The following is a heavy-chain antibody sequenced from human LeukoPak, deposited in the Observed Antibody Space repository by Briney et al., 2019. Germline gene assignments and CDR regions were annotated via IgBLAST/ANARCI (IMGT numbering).Heavy chain of an antibody. CDR1: GFTFSSYS. J-gene: IGHJ6*02. CDR3: ARDFSITIFGVVMPLDV. Sequence: GGSLRLSCAASGFTFSSYSMNWVRQAPGKGLEWVSYISSSSSTIYYADSVKGRFTISRDNAKNSLYLQMNSLRDEDTAVYYCARDFSITIFGVVMPLDVWGQGTTVTVSS. V-gene: IGHV3-48*02. CDR2: ISSSSSTI. D-gene: IGHD3-3*01.